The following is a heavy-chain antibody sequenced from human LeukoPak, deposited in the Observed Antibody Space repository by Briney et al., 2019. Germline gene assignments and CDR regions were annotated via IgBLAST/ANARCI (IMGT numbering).Heavy chain of an antibody. CDR1: GFTFTNAW. CDR3: AREGSGYYIDH. Sequence: GGSLRLSCVDSGFTFTNAWMSWVRQAPGKGLEWVANIKQGGSEKYYVDSVKGRFTISRDNAKNSLYLQMNSLRAEDTAVYFCAREGSGYYIDHWGQGTLVTVSS. V-gene: IGHV3-7*01. D-gene: IGHD3-22*01. CDR2: IKQGGSEK. J-gene: IGHJ4*02.